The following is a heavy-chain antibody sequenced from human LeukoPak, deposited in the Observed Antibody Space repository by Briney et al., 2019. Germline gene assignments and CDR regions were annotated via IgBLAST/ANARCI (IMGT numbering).Heavy chain of an antibody. Sequence: GGSLRLSCAASGFTFSSYGTSWVRQAPGKGLEWVSAISGSGGSTYYADSVKGRFTISRDNSKNTLYLQMNSLRAEDTAVYYCATGPTGAFDIWGQGTMVTVSS. D-gene: IGHD4-17*01. J-gene: IGHJ3*02. V-gene: IGHV3-23*01. CDR2: ISGSGGST. CDR1: GFTFSSYG. CDR3: ATGPTGAFDI.